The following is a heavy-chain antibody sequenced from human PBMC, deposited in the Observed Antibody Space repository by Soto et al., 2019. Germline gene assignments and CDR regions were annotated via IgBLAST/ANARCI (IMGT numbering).Heavy chain of an antibody. D-gene: IGHD4-17*01. Sequence: ASVKVSCKASGYTFTTYGISWVRQAPGQGLEWMGWISAYNGNTDYAQKLQGRVTMTTDTSTSTAYMELSTLRSEDTAVYYCAIYYGDRKYYSYGMDGWGQGTTVSASS. V-gene: IGHV1-18*01. CDR1: GYTFTTYG. CDR3: AIYYGDRKYYSYGMDG. J-gene: IGHJ6*02. CDR2: ISAYNGNT.